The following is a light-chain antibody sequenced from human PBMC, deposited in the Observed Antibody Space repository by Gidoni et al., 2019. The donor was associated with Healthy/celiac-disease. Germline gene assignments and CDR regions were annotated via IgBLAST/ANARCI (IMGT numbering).Light chain of an antibody. CDR3: MQALQTLT. V-gene: IGKV2-28*01. CDR2: LGS. J-gene: IGKJ4*01. Sequence: DIVMTQSPLSLPVTPGEPASISCRSSQSLLHSNGYNYLDWYLQKPGQSPQLLIYLGSNRASGVPDRFSGSGSGTDFTLKISRVEAEDVGVYYCMQALQTLTXGGGTKVEIK. CDR1: QSLLHSNGYNY.